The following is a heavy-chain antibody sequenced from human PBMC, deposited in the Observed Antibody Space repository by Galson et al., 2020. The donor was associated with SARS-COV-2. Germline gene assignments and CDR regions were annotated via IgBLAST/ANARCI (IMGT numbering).Heavy chain of an antibody. D-gene: IGHD3-22*01. CDR2: INPSGGST. V-gene: IGHV1-46*01. J-gene: IGHJ3*02. CDR1: GYTFTSYY. Sequence: ASVKVSCKASGYTFTSYYMHWVRQAPGQGLEWMGIINPSGGSTSYAQKFQGRVTMTRDTSTSTVYMELSSLRSEDTAVYYCARGDATYYYDSSGHWGLHIPPMLFEILSPDAFDIGGQGTMVTVSS. CDR3: ARGDATYYYDSSGHWGLHIPPMLFEILSPDAFDI.